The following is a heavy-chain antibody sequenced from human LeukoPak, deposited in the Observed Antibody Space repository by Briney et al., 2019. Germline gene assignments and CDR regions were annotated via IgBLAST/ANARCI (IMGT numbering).Heavy chain of an antibody. D-gene: IGHD4-23*01. V-gene: IGHV1-2*02. J-gene: IGHJ4*02. CDR2: INPNSGGT. Sequence: GASVKVSCKTSGYTFTDYYIHWVRQAPGQGLEWMGWINPNSGGTNSAQKFQGRVTMTRDTSITTAYKELNSLRSDDTAVYYCARDGYGGYFDYWGQGTLVTVSS. CDR1: GYTFTDYY. CDR3: ARDGYGGYFDY.